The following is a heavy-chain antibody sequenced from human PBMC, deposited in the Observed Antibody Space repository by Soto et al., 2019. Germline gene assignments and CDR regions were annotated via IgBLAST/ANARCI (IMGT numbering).Heavy chain of an antibody. Sequence: GESLKISCKGSGYSFTSYWIGWVRQIPGKGLEWMGIIYPGDSDTRYSPSFQGQVTISADKSISTAYLQWSSLKASDTAMYYCARLRYSSSWQYYYDGMDVWGQGTTVTVS. CDR2: IYPGDSDT. CDR1: GYSFTSYW. D-gene: IGHD6-13*01. CDR3: ARLRYSSSWQYYYDGMDV. V-gene: IGHV5-51*01. J-gene: IGHJ6*02.